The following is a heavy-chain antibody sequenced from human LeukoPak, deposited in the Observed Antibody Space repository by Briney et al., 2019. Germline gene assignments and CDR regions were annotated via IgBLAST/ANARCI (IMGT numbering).Heavy chain of an antibody. J-gene: IGHJ5*02. V-gene: IGHV3-23*01. CDR2: ISGRGGSA. D-gene: IGHD2-8*01. CDR3: AKRVLCQS. CDR1: GFTFSDNA. Sequence: GGSLRLSCAASGFTFSDNAMTWVRQAPGKGLEWVSTISGRGGSAFYADSVKGRFTVSRDNSKNTLFLQMNSLRAEDTAIYYCAKRVLCQSWGQGTLVTVSS.